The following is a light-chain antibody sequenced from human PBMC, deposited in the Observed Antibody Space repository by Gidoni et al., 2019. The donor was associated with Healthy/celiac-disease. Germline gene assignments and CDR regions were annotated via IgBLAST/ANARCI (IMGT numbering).Light chain of an antibody. CDR3: CSYAGSSTLI. CDR2: EGS. V-gene: IGLV2-23*01. J-gene: IGLJ2*01. Sequence: ASVSGSPGQSITISCTGTSSDVGSYNLVSWYRQHPGKAPKLMIYEGSKRPSGVSNRFSGSKSGNTASLTISGLQAEDEADYYCCSYAGSSTLIFGGGTKLTVL. CDR1: SSDVGSYNL.